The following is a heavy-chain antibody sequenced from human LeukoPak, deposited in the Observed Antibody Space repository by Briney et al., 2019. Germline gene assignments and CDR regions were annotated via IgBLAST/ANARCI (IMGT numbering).Heavy chain of an antibody. CDR1: GGTFSIYA. CDR3: ARTPDSSGYYCAFDI. V-gene: IGHV1-69*13. D-gene: IGHD3-22*01. Sequence: SVTVSFTASGGTFSIYAISWVRQAPGQGLEWMGGIIPIFGTANYAQKFQGRVTITADESTSTAYMELSSLRSEDTAVYYCARTPDSSGYYCAFDIWGQGTMATVSS. CDR2: IIPIFGTA. J-gene: IGHJ3*02.